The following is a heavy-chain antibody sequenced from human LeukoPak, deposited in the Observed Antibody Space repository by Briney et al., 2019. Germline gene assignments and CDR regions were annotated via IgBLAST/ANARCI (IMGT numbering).Heavy chain of an antibody. V-gene: IGHV4-39*01. Sequence: SETLSLTCTVSGGSISSSSYYWGWIRQPPGKGLEWIGSIYYSGSTYYNPSLKSRVTISVDTSKNQFSLKLSSVTAADTAVYYCARRVAPHIAAEDNWFDPWGQGTLVTVSS. D-gene: IGHD6-25*01. J-gene: IGHJ5*02. CDR2: IYYSGST. CDR1: GGSISSSSYY. CDR3: ARRVAPHIAAEDNWFDP.